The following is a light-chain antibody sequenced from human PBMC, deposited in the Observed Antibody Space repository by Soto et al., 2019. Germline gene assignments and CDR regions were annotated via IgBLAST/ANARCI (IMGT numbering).Light chain of an antibody. J-gene: IGKJ4*01. V-gene: IGKV3-20*01. CDR2: GAS. CDR1: QLVSSTY. Sequence: IVLTQSPGTLSLSPGARATLSCTASQLVSSTYLAWYQQRPGQAPRLLIYGASSRATGIPDRFSGGGSETDFTLTISRLESEDSAVYYCQQYGISPFTFGGGTKVDIK. CDR3: QQYGISPFT.